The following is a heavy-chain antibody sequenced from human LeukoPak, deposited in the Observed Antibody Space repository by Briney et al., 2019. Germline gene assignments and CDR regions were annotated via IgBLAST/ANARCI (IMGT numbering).Heavy chain of an antibody. CDR2: IYYSGST. CDR1: GGSISSYY. CDR3: ARYRDDYNDFDY. J-gene: IGHJ4*02. V-gene: IGHV4-59*08. Sequence: SETLSLTCTASGGSISSYYWSGIRQPPGKGLEWIGYIYYSGSTNYNPSLKSRVTISVDTSKNQFSLKLSSVTAADTAVYYCARYRDDYNDFDYWGQGTLVTVSS. D-gene: IGHD5-24*01.